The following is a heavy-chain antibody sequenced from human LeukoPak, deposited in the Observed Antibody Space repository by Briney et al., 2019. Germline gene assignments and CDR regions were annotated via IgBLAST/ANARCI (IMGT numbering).Heavy chain of an antibody. D-gene: IGHD6-13*01. J-gene: IGHJ6*03. CDR1: GYTLTELS. Sequence: RASVKVSCKVSGYTLTELSMHWVRQAPGKGLEWMGGFDPEDGETIYAQKFQGRVTMTEDTSTDTAYMELSSLRSEDTAVYYCATAQGSSWHNYYYYMDVWGKGTTVTVSS. CDR2: FDPEDGET. V-gene: IGHV1-24*01. CDR3: ATAQGSSWHNYYYYMDV.